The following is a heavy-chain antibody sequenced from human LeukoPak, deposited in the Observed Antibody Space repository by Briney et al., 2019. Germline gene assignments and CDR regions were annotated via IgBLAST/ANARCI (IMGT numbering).Heavy chain of an antibody. D-gene: IGHD1-26*01. V-gene: IGHV3-48*03. CDR2: ISSSGSMI. Sequence: AGGSLRLSCAASGFTFSSYEMNWVRQAPGKGLEWVSYISSSGSMINYADSVKGRFTISRDNAKNFLYLQMNSLRAEDTAVYYCARDAVGATEFDYWGQGTLVTVSS. J-gene: IGHJ4*02. CDR1: GFTFSSYE. CDR3: ARDAVGATEFDY.